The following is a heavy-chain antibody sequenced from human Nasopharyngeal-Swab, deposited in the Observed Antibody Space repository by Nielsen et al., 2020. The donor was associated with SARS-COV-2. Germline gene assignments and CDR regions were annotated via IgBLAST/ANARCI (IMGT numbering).Heavy chain of an antibody. CDR2: ISSSGTST. V-gene: IGHV3-11*04. CDR3: ARSIAVATGLPGH. Sequence: SLKISGAASGFTFSDYYMSWFRQAPGKGLEWVSYISSSGTSTHYADSVKGRFTISRDNAKNSLYLQMNSLRAEDTAVYFCARSIAVATGLPGHWGHGTLVTVSS. D-gene: IGHD6-19*01. CDR1: GFTFSDYY. J-gene: IGHJ4*01.